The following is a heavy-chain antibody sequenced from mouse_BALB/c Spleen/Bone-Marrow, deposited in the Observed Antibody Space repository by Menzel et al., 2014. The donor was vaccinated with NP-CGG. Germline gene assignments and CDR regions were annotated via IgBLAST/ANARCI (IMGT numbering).Heavy chain of an antibody. CDR2: IYPGDGDT. CDR3: ARGDGNYPFYAMDY. D-gene: IGHD2-1*01. CDR1: GYAFSSYW. Sequence: QVHVKQSGAELVRPGSSVKISCKASGYAFSSYWMNWVKQRPGQGLEWIGQIYPGDGDTNYNGKFKGKATLTADKSSSTAYMQLSSLTSEDSAAYFCARGDGNYPFYAMDYWGQGTSVTVSS. J-gene: IGHJ4*01. V-gene: IGHV1-80*01.